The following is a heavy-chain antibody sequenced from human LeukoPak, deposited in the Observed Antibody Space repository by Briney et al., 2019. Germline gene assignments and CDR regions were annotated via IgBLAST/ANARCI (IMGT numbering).Heavy chain of an antibody. CDR1: GYTFTSYA. D-gene: IGHD6-13*01. CDR3: AREAPNSSSWFPHYYYYYGMDV. J-gene: IGHJ6*02. Sequence: ASVKVSCKASGYTFTSYAMNWVRQAPGQGLGWMGWINTNTGNPTYAQGFTGRFVFSLDTSVSTAYLQISSLKAEDTAVYYCAREAPNSSSWFPHYYYYYGMDVWGQGTTVTVSS. CDR2: INTNTGNP. V-gene: IGHV7-4-1*02.